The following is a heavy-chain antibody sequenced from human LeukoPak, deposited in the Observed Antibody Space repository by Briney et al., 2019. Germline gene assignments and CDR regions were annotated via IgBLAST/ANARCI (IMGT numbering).Heavy chain of an antibody. CDR3: ARDDLTSSASKNWFDP. D-gene: IGHD2-2*01. CDR2: ISAYNGNT. CDR1: GYTFTSYG. J-gene: IGHJ5*02. Sequence: ASVKVSCKASGYTFTSYGISWVRQAPGQGLEWMGWISAYNGNTNYAQKLQGRVTMTTDTSTSTAYMGLRSLRSDDTAVYYCARDDLTSSASKNWFDPWGQGTLVTVSS. V-gene: IGHV1-18*01.